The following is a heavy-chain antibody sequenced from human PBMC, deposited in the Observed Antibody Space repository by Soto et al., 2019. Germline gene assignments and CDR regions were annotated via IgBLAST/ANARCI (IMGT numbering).Heavy chain of an antibody. CDR1: GFTFSSYA. Sequence: GGSLRLSCAASGFTFSSYAMSWVRQAPGKGLEWVSAISGSGGSTYYADSVKGRFTISRDNSKNTLYLQMNSLRAEDTAVYYCAKGAYDFWSGNPNWFDPWGQGTLVTVSS. CDR3: AKGAYDFWSGNPNWFDP. V-gene: IGHV3-23*01. J-gene: IGHJ5*02. D-gene: IGHD3-3*01. CDR2: ISGSGGST.